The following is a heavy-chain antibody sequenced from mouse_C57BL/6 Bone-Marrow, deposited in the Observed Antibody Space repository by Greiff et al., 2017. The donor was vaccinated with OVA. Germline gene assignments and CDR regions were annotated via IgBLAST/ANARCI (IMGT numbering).Heavy chain of an antibody. CDR2: SRNKANDYTT. J-gene: IGHJ1*03. CDR1: GFTFSDFY. D-gene: IGHD1-1*01. CDR3: ARDALYYYGSSNWYFDG. V-gene: IGHV7-1*01. Sequence: EVKVVESGGGLVQSGRSLRLSCATSGFTFSDFYMEWVRQAPGKGLEWIAASRNKANDYTTEYSASVKGRFIVSRDTSQRNLYLQMNALRAEDTDIYYCARDALYYYGSSNWYFDGWGTGTTVTVSS.